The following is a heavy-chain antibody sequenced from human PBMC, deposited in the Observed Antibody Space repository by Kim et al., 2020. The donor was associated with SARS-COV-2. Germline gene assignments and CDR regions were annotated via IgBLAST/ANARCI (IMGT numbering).Heavy chain of an antibody. D-gene: IGHD6-19*01. J-gene: IGHJ4*02. Sequence: SETLSLTCTVSGGSISSSSYYWGWIRQPPGKGLEWIGSIYYSGSTYYNPSLKSRVTISVDTSKNQFSLKLSSVTAADTAVYYCASLGTPAAVAAYFFDYWGQGTLVTVSS. V-gene: IGHV4-39*01. CDR2: IYYSGST. CDR1: GGSISSSSYY. CDR3: ASLGTPAAVAAYFFDY.